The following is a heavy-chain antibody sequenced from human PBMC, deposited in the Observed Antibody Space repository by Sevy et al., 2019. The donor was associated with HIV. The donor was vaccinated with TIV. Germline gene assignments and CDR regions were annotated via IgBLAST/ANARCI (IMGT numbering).Heavy chain of an antibody. CDR3: TTGDPYNRYGYMRPYFFDY. V-gene: IGHV3-15*01. CDR1: GFTFTNTW. D-gene: IGHD5-18*01. Sequence: GGSLRLSCAASGFTFTNTWMSWVRQAPGKGLEWVGRIKSKTDGGTGDYAAPVKGRFSFSRDDSKNTLNQKMNSLKTEDTAEYYCTTGDPYNRYGYMRPYFFDYWGQGTLVTVSS. CDR2: IKSKTDGGTG. J-gene: IGHJ4*02.